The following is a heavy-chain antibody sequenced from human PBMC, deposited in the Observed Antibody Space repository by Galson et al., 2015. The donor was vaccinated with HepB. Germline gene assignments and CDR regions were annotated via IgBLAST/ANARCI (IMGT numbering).Heavy chain of an antibody. Sequence: SLRLSCAASGLPFNTYAMSWVRQAPGKGLEWVSAISDTGGNTFYTDSVKGRFTISRDNSKNTFSLQMNSLRAEDTAIYYCGHGLWQTTIDSWGQGALVTVSS. CDR2: ISDTGGNT. D-gene: IGHD3-10*01. CDR1: GLPFNTYA. J-gene: IGHJ4*02. CDR3: GHGLWQTTIDS. V-gene: IGHV3-23*01.